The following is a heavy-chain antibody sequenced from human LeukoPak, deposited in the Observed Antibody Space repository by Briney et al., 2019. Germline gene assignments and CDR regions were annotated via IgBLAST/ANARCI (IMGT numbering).Heavy chain of an antibody. D-gene: IGHD2/OR15-2a*01. CDR1: GFTFSSYA. CDR2: ICGSGGST. Sequence: GGCLRLSCVASGFTFSSYAMSWVPEAPGKGLECGSGICGSGGSTCYADSVKGRFTISRDNSKNTLYLQMNSLRAEDTAVYYCARDFYSILTYYYYGMDVWGQGTTVTVSS. CDR3: ARDFYSILTYYYYGMDV. J-gene: IGHJ6*02. V-gene: IGHV3-23*01.